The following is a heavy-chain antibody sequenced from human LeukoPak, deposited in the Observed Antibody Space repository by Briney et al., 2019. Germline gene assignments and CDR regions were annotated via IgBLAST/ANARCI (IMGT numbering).Heavy chain of an antibody. CDR1: GGSISSYY. J-gene: IGHJ6*02. CDR3: ARLTAIPHYDFVVTLNRYYYGMDV. Sequence: SETLSLTCTVSGGSISSYYWSWIRQPPGKGLEWIGEINHSGSTNYNPSLKSRVTISVDTSKNQFSLKLSSVTAADTAVYYCARLTAIPHYDFVVTLNRYYYGMDVWGQGTTVTVSS. CDR2: INHSGST. D-gene: IGHD3-3*01. V-gene: IGHV4-34*01.